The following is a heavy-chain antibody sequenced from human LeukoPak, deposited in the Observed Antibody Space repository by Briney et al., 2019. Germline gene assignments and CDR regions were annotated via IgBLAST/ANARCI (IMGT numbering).Heavy chain of an antibody. D-gene: IGHD6-13*01. CDR3: AKILGGSSRYRAWVGYYYGMDV. Sequence: SGGSLRLSCAASGFTFSSYGMHWVRQAPGKWLEWVAVISYDGSNKYYADSVKGRFTISRDNSKNTLYLQMNSLRAEDTAVYYCAKILGGSSRYRAWVGYYYGMDVWGQGTTVTVSS. CDR1: GFTFSSYG. CDR2: ISYDGSNK. J-gene: IGHJ6*02. V-gene: IGHV3-30*18.